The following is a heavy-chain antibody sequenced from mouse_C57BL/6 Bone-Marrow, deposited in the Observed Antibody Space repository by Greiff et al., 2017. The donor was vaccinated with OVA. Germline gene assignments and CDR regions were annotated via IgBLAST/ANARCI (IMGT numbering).Heavy chain of an antibody. CDR2: IYWDDDK. CDR1: GFSLSTSGMG. D-gene: IGHD1-1*01. J-gene: IGHJ4*01. Sequence: QVQLQQSGPGILQSSQTLSLTCSFSGFSLSTSGMGVSWIRQPSGKGLEWLAHIYWDDDKRYNPSLKSRLTISKDTSRNQVFLKITSVDTADTATYYCARRDYYGTSYYYAMDYWGQGTSVTVSS. V-gene: IGHV8-12*01. CDR3: ARRDYYGTSYYYAMDY.